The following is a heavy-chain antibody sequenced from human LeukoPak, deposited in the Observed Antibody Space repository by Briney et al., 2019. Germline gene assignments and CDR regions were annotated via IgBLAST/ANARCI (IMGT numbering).Heavy chain of an antibody. CDR3: ARSYGGKGFDY. J-gene: IGHJ4*02. D-gene: IGHD4-23*01. V-gene: IGHV4-39*07. Sequence: PSETLSLTCTVSGGSISSSSYYWGWIRQPPGKGLEWIGSIYYSGSTYYNPSLKSRVTISVDTSKNQFSLKLSSVTAADTAVYYCARSYGGKGFDYWGQGTLVTVSS. CDR1: GGSISSSSYY. CDR2: IYYSGST.